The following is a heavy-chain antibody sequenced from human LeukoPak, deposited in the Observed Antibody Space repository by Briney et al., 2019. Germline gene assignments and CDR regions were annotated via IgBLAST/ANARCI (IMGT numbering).Heavy chain of an antibody. V-gene: IGHV4-39*01. D-gene: IGHD2-2*01. Sequence: SETLSLTCTVSGGSISSSSYYWGWIRQPPGKGLEWIGSIYYSGSTYYNPSLKSRVTISVDTSKNQFSLKLSSVTAADTAVYYCASLRRSVGVCSSTSCYNDAFDIWGQGTMVTVSS. CDR3: ASLRRSVGVCSSTSCYNDAFDI. CDR1: GGSISSSSYY. J-gene: IGHJ3*02. CDR2: IYYSGST.